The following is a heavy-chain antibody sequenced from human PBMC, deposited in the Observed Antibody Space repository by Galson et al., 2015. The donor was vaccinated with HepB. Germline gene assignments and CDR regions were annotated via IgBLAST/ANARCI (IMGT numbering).Heavy chain of an antibody. J-gene: IGHJ6*02. D-gene: IGHD2-15*01. CDR2: ISGSGGST. Sequence: SLRLSCAASGFTFSSYAMSWVRQAPGKGLEWVSAISGSGGSTYYADSVKGRFTISRDNSKNTLYLQMNSLRAEDTAVYYCAKFLLEGWLSYYYYGMDVWGQGTTVTVSS. V-gene: IGHV3-23*01. CDR1: GFTFSSYA. CDR3: AKFLLEGWLSYYYYGMDV.